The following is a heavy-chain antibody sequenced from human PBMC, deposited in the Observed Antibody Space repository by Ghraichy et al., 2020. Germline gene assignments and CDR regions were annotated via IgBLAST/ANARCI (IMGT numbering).Heavy chain of an antibody. CDR1: GFTFTSSA. Sequence: SVKVSCKASGFTFTSSAVQWVRQARGQRLEWIGWIVVGSGNTNYAQKFQERVTITRDMSTSTAYMELSSLRSEDTAVYYCAADRGDYDILTGYYVGYYYYGMDVWGQGTTVTVSS. J-gene: IGHJ6*02. D-gene: IGHD3-9*01. CDR2: IVVGSGNT. V-gene: IGHV1-58*01. CDR3: AADRGDYDILTGYYVGYYYYGMDV.